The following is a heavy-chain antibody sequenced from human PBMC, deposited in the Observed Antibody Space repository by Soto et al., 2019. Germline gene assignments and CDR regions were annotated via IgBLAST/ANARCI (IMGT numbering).Heavy chain of an antibody. CDR1: GGSISSSSYY. J-gene: IGHJ4*02. Sequence: SETLSLTCTVSGGSISSSSYYWGWIRQPPGKGLEWIGNIYYSGSTYYNPSLKSRVTISVDTSKNQFSLKLSSVTAEDTAVYYCVRESIRATTGPYWGQGTLVTVSS. CDR2: IYYSGST. CDR3: VRESIRATTGPY. D-gene: IGHD1-1*01. V-gene: IGHV4-39*07.